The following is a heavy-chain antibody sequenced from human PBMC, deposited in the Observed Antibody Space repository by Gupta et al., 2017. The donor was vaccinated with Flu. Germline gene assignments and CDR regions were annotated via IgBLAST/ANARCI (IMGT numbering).Heavy chain of an antibody. CDR3: AKDWRWNNNIYGMNV. V-gene: IGHV3-30*18. D-gene: IGHD1-1*01. Sequence: QERVVESGGGVVQPGRALRLSCAASGFSFRNYGMPCVRQAPGKGLEWLAGISHDGSQNYHTDSVKGRFIISRDNSKNTLYLQMSGLRTEDTAVYYCAKDWRWNNNIYGMNVWGQGTTVTVSS. CDR2: ISHDGSQN. CDR1: GFSFRNYG. J-gene: IGHJ6*02.